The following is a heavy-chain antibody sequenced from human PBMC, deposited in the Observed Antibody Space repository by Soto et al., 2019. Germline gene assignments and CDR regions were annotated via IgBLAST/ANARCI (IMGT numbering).Heavy chain of an antibody. CDR1: GYTFTSYG. V-gene: IGHV1-18*01. CDR3: ARDYSTHYYYGMDV. J-gene: IGHJ6*02. D-gene: IGHD2-15*01. Sequence: ASVKVSCTASGYTFTSYGISWVRQAPGQGLEWMGWISAYNGNTNYAQKLQGRVTMTTDTSTSTAYMELRSLRSDDTAVYYCARDYSTHYYYGMDVWGQGTTVTVS. CDR2: ISAYNGNT.